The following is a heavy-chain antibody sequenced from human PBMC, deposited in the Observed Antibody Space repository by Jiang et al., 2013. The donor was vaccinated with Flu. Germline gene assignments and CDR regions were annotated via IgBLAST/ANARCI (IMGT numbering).Heavy chain of an antibody. Sequence: VQLVESGGGLIQPGGSLRLSCATSGFTFTSFGINWVRQAPGKGLEWVAHIGVSGDRIRYADAVEGRFTISRDNAKNSVYLQMNSLRDEDTAVYYCARVQHGPENWVDPWGQGTLVIVSS. CDR1: GFTFTSFG. V-gene: IGHV3-48*02. CDR3: ARVQHGPENWVDP. CDR2: IGVSGDRI. D-gene: IGHD4-17*01. J-gene: IGHJ5*02.